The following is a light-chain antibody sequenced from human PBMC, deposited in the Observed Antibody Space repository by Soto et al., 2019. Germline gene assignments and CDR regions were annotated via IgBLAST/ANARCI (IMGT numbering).Light chain of an antibody. CDR1: SDSVSTSYY. J-gene: IGLJ3*02. V-gene: IGLV8-61*01. CDR3: VLYMGSGIWV. Sequence: QAVVTQEPSFSVSPGGTVTLTCGLSSDSVSTSYYPSWYQQTPDQAPRTLIYNTNTRSSGVPDRFSGSILGNKAALTITGAQADDESDYYCVLYMGSGIWVFGGGTQLTVL. CDR2: NTN.